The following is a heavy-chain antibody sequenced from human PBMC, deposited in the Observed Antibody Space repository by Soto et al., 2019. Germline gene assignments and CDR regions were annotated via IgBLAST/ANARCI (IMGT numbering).Heavy chain of an antibody. CDR1: GYTFTGYY. CDR3: ARGIGDYYDSSGYKNYGMDV. Sequence: ASVKVSCKASGYTFTGYYMHWVRQAPGQGLEWMGWINPNSGGTNYAQKFQGWVTMTRDTSISTAYMELSRLRSDDTAVYYCARGIGDYYDSSGYKNYGMDVWGQGTRVTVSS. J-gene: IGHJ6*02. CDR2: INPNSGGT. V-gene: IGHV1-2*04. D-gene: IGHD3-22*01.